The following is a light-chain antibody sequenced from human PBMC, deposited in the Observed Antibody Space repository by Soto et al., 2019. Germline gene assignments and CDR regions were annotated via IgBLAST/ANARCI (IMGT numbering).Light chain of an antibody. CDR2: DAS. CDR1: QSVSSY. V-gene: IGKV3-11*01. Sequence: EIVLTQSPATLSLSPGEGATLSCRASQSVSSYLAWYQQKPGQAPRLLIYDASSRATGIPARFGGSGSGTDFTLTISSLEPEDFAVYYCQQRSSWPWTFGQGTKVDIK. J-gene: IGKJ1*01. CDR3: QQRSSWPWT.